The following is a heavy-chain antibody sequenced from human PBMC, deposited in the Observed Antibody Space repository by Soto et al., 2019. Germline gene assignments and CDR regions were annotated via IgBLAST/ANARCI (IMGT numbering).Heavy chain of an antibody. Sequence: QVQLVQSGAEVKKPGSSVKVSCKASGGTFSSYAISWVRQAPGQGLEWMGGIIPIFGTANYAQKFQGRVTITAAESTTTANRELSSRRSEATAVYYCATHFGSEKSRAYSSGRDAWAKGTTVT. J-gene: IGHJ6*04. V-gene: IGHV1-69*12. CDR3: ATHFGSEKSRAYSSGRDA. CDR2: IIPIFGTA. CDR1: GGTFSSYA. D-gene: IGHD3-3*02.